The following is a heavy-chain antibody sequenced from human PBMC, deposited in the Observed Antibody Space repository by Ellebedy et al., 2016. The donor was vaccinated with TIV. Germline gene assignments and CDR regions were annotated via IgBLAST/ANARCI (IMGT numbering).Heavy chain of an antibody. CDR2: INQDGSAE. CDR1: GFTFSSYW. V-gene: IGHV3-7*01. J-gene: IGHJ4*02. Sequence: PGGSLRLSCVVSGFTFSSYWMSWVRQAPGKGLEWVANINQDGSAEYYVDSVKGRFTISRDNAKNSLSLQMNSLRADDTVVYYCARHPGPNGICLPDWGQGTLVTVPS. D-gene: IGHD2-8*01. CDR3: ARHPGPNGICLPD.